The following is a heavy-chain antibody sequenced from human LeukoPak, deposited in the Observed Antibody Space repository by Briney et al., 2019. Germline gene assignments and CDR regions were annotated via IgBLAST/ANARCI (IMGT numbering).Heavy chain of an antibody. D-gene: IGHD4-17*01. V-gene: IGHV4-4*07. CDR1: GGSISSSY. CDR2: FYSSGST. J-gene: IGHJ4*02. CDR3: ARDRYGDYLYYFDF. Sequence: PSETLSLTCTVSGGSISSSYWSWIRQPAGKGLEWIGRFYSSGSTNYNPSLKGRVTMSGDTSKNQFSLKLSSVTAADTAVYYCARDRYGDYLYYFDFWGQGTLVTVSS.